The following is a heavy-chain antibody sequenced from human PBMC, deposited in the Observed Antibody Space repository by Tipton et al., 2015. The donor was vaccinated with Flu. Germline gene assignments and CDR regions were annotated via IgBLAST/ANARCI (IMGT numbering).Heavy chain of an antibody. J-gene: IGHJ2*01. CDR2: IKQDGSEK. D-gene: IGHD6-6*01. CDR3: ARDPTRGSTSGL. Sequence: SLRLSCAASGFTFSTYWMSWVRQAPGKGLEWVANIKQDGSEKYYVDSVKGRFTISRDNAKNSLYLQMNSLRAEDTAVYYCARDPTRGSTSGLWGRGTLVTVSS. V-gene: IGHV3-7*01. CDR1: GFTFSTYW.